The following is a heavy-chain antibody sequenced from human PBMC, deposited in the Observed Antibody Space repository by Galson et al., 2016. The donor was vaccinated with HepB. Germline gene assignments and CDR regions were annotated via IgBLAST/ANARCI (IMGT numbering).Heavy chain of an antibody. CDR3: ARGGHCSDGRCLPNWFDP. CDR1: GSRITHYA. Sequence: SVKVSCKASGSRITHYAFSWVRQAPSQGLEWMGTIIPILPSPNYAPNFEGRVTITADESTNTVHMELSSLTSEYTAVYYCARGGHCSDGRCLPNWFDPWGQGIRVTVSS. J-gene: IGHJ5*02. D-gene: IGHD2-15*01. V-gene: IGHV1-69*13. CDR2: IIPILPSP.